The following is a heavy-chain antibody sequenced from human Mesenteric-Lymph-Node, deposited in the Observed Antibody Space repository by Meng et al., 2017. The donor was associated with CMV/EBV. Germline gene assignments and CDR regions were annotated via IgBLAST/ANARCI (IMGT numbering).Heavy chain of an antibody. CDR3: TTGWDQYFDF. CDR2: VKSASAGGAA. CDR1: DFTLNGAW. D-gene: IGHD1-26*01. Sequence: CVASDFTLNGAWMNWVRQAPGKGLEWVGRVKSASAGGAADAAAPVKGRFTVSRDDSRKTVHLQMDNLKIEDTAVYYCTTGWDQYFDFWGQGALVTVSS. V-gene: IGHV3-15*07. J-gene: IGHJ4*02.